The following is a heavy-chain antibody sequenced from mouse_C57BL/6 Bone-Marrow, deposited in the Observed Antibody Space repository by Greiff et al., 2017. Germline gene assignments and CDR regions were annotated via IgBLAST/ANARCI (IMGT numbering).Heavy chain of an antibody. CDR3: ARYDYDGYAMDY. V-gene: IGHV5-15*01. D-gene: IGHD2-4*01. CDR1: GFTFSDYG. Sequence: EVQGVESGGGLLQPGGSLKLSCAASGFTFSDYGMAWVRQAPRKGPEWVAFISNLAYSIYYADTVTGRFTISRENAKNTLYLEVSSLRSEDTAMYYCARYDYDGYAMDYWGQGTSVTVSS. J-gene: IGHJ4*01. CDR2: ISNLAYSI.